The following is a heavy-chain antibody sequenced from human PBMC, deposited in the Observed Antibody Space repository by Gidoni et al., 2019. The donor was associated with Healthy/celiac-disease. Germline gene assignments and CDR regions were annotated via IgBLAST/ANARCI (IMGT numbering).Heavy chain of an antibody. J-gene: IGHJ4*02. V-gene: IGHV3-21*01. D-gene: IGHD2-21*01. CDR2: ISSSSSYI. CDR3: ARVTGGDCGGDCYYFDY. CDR1: GFTFSSYS. Sequence: EVQLVESGGGLVKPGGSLRLSCAASGFTFSSYSMNWVRQAPGKGLEWVSSISSSSSYIYYADSVKGRFTISRDNAKNSLYLQMNSLRAEDTAVYYCARVTGGDCGGDCYYFDYWGQGTLVTVSS.